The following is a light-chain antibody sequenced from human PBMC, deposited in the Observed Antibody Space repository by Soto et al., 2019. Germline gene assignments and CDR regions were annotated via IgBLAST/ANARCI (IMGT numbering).Light chain of an antibody. CDR3: SSYTSSSTPLV. CDR1: SSDVGGYNY. Sequence: QSALTQPVSVSGSPGQSITISCTGTSSDVGGYNYVSWYQQHPGKAPKLMIYEVSNRPSGVSNRFSGSKSGNTASLTISGLQAEDEADYYCSSYTSSSTPLVFGTGTQLTV. V-gene: IGLV2-14*01. J-gene: IGLJ1*01. CDR2: EVS.